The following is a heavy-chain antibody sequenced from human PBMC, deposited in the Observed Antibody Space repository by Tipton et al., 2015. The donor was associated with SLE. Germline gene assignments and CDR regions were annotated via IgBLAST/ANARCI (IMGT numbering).Heavy chain of an antibody. CDR1: GYTFTSYG. V-gene: IGHV1-18*01. CDR2: ISPYNGNT. CDR3: ARSIVATTDFDY. Sequence: QSGAEVKKPGASVKVSCKASGYTFTSYGISWVRQAPGQGLEWMGWISPYNGNTNYAQKLQGRVTMTTDTYTNTAYMELTSLTSDDTAVYYCARSIVATTDFDYWGQGTLVTVSS. D-gene: IGHD5-12*01. J-gene: IGHJ4*02.